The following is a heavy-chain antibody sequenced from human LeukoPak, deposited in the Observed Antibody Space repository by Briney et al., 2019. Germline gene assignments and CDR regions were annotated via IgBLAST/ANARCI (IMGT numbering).Heavy chain of an antibody. CDR1: GGTFSSYA. V-gene: IGHV1-69*01. J-gene: IGHJ6*04. CDR3: ARGSDCSSTSCQGYYYYGMDV. D-gene: IGHD2-2*01. Sequence: SVKVSCKASGGTFSSYAISWVRQAPGQGLEWMGGIIPIFGTANYAQKFQGRVTITADESTSTAYMELSSLRSEDTAVYYCARGSDCSSTSCQGYYYYGMDVWGKGTTVTVSS. CDR2: IIPIFGTA.